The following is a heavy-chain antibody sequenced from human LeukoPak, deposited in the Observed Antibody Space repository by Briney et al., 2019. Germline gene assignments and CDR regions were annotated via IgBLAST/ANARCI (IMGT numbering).Heavy chain of an antibody. Sequence: GGSLRLSCAASGFTLSSYTMSWVRQAPGKGLEWVSCITSSSAHMYYADSVKGRFSISRDNAKNSRYLQMNSLRAEDTAVYYCAREDMAWSGYLDVWGKGTTVTVSS. J-gene: IGHJ6*04. CDR1: GFTLSSYT. V-gene: IGHV3-21*01. CDR3: AREDMAWSGYLDV. CDR2: ITSSSAHM. D-gene: IGHD3-3*01.